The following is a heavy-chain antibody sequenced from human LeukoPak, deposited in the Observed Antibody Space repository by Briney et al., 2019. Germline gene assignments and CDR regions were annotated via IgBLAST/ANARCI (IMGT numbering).Heavy chain of an antibody. V-gene: IGHV3-21*01. D-gene: IGHD5-18*01. CDR2: ISSSSSYI. J-gene: IGHJ4*02. Sequence: GGSLRLXCAASGFTFSSYSMNWVRQAPGKGPEWVSSISSSSSYIYYADSVKGRFTISRDNAKNSLYLQMNSLRAEDTAVYYCARDLRGTAMVFDYWGLGTLVTVSS. CDR1: GFTFSSYS. CDR3: ARDLRGTAMVFDY.